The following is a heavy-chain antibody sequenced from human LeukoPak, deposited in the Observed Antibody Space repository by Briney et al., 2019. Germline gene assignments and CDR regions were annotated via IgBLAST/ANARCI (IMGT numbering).Heavy chain of an antibody. CDR1: GYTFTSYD. V-gene: IGHV1-69*04. Sequence: SVKVSCKASGYTFTSYDINWVRQAPGQGLEWMGRIIPILGIANYAQKFQGRVTITADKSTSTAYMELSSLRSEDTAVYYCAREGTGMITFGGVIVFDYWGQGTLVTVSS. J-gene: IGHJ4*02. CDR2: IIPILGIA. D-gene: IGHD3-16*02. CDR3: AREGTGMITFGGVIVFDY.